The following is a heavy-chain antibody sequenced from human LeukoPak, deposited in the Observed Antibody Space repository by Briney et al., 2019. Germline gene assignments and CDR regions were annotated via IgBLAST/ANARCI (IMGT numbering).Heavy chain of an antibody. J-gene: IGHJ4*02. CDR1: GYTLTELS. CDR2: FDPDDAKI. D-gene: IGHD6-13*01. Sequence: ASVKVSCKVSGYTLTELSMHWVRQAPGKGLEWMGGFDPDDAKIVYAQKFQGRVTMTEDTSTDTAYMELSSLRSEDTAVYYCATETPSTWIDYWGQGTLVTVSS. V-gene: IGHV1-24*01. CDR3: ATETPSTWIDY.